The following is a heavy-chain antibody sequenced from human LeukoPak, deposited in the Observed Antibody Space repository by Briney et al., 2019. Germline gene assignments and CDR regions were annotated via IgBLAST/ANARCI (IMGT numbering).Heavy chain of an antibody. CDR3: ARRNYYDSSGYSYYYYYMDV. Sequence: HGESLKISCKGSGYSFTSYWIGWVRQMPGKGLEWVGIIYPGDSDTRYSPSFQGQVTISADKSISTAYLQWSSLKASDTAMYYCARRNYYDSSGYSYYYYYMDVWGKGTTVTVSS. D-gene: IGHD3-22*01. J-gene: IGHJ6*03. CDR1: GYSFTSYW. V-gene: IGHV5-51*01. CDR2: IYPGDSDT.